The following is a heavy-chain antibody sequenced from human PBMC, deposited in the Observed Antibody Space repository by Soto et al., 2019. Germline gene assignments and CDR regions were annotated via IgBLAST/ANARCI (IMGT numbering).Heavy chain of an antibody. CDR3: ARGRGNALHIADKIMRPRQYFDY. J-gene: IGHJ4*02. Sequence: SETLSLTCAVYGGSFSGYYWSWIRQPPGKGLEWIGEINHSGSTNYNPSLKSRVTISVDTSKNQFSLKLSSVTAADTAVYYCARGRGNALHIADKIMRPRQYFDYWGQGTLVTVSS. CDR1: GGSFSGYY. V-gene: IGHV4-34*01. D-gene: IGHD5-12*01. CDR2: INHSGST.